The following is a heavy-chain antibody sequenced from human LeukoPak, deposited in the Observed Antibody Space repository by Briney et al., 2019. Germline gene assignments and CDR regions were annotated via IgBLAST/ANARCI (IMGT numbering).Heavy chain of an antibody. D-gene: IGHD1-26*01. J-gene: IGHJ5*02. Sequence: GASVKVSCKASGYTFTSYDISWVRQAPGQGLEWMGWISAHNGNTNYAQKLQGRVTMTTDTSTSTAYMELRSLRSDDTAVYYCARDSDTGGPVWWFDPWGQGTLVTVSS. CDR3: ARDSDTGGPVWWFDP. V-gene: IGHV1-18*01. CDR1: GYTFTSYD. CDR2: ISAHNGNT.